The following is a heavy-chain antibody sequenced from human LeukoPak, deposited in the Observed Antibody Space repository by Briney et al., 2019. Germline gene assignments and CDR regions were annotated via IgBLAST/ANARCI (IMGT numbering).Heavy chain of an antibody. D-gene: IGHD1-26*01. CDR3: AREHSWDASWFDL. J-gene: IGHJ5*02. CDR1: GYTFTGYY. CDR2: INPNSGGT. Sequence: ASVKVSCKASGYTFTGYYMHWVRQAPGQGLEWMGWINPNSGGTNYAQKFQGRVTMTRDTSISTAYMELSRLRSDDTAVYYCAREHSWDASWFDLWGQGTLVTVSS. V-gene: IGHV1-2*02.